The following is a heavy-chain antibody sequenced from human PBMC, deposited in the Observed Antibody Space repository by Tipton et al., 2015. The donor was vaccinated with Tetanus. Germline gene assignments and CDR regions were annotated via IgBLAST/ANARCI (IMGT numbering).Heavy chain of an antibody. Sequence: TLSLTCSVSGSSMSSYYWSWIRQTPGKRLEWIAYITYSASTKFNPSLRSRVTMSLQASKNEFSLRLGSVTAADTAVYHCARVKVSVYGPHAHYFLDSWGQGTLVTVSS. D-gene: IGHD2-8*01. CDR2: ITYSAST. J-gene: IGHJ4*02. CDR1: GSSMSSYY. V-gene: IGHV4-59*13. CDR3: ARVKVSVYGPHAHYFLDS.